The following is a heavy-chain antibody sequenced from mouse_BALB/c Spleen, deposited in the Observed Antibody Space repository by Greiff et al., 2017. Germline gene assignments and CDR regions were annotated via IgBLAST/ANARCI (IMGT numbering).Heavy chain of an antibody. D-gene: IGHD1-1*01. V-gene: IGHV1-9*01. J-gene: IGHJ4*01. Sequence: QVQLKQSGAELMKPGASVKISCKATGYTFSSYWIEWVKQRPGHGLEWIGEILPGSGSTNYNEKFKGKATFTADTSSNTAYMQLSSLTSEDSAVYYCARYLLTTVVATRAMDYWGQGTSVTVSS. CDR3: ARYLLTTVVATRAMDY. CDR1: GYTFSSYW. CDR2: ILPGSGST.